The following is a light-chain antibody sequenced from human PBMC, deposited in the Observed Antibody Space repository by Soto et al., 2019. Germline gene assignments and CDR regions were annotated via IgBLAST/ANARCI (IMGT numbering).Light chain of an antibody. Sequence: VMRQSPATVSVSPGERATLSXRARQSVSGNFAWYPQQPGXXTRLXXXGPXTRATGIPARFSGSGSGREFTLTISSLQSEEFAVYYCQQYNNWPTGTFGQGTKVDIK. V-gene: IGKV3-15*01. CDR3: QQYNNWPTGT. CDR2: GPX. J-gene: IGKJ1*01. CDR1: QSVSGN.